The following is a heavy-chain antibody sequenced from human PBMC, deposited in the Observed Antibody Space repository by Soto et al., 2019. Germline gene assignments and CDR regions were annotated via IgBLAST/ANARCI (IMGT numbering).Heavy chain of an antibody. CDR3: EREAAGFDI. D-gene: IGHD6-13*01. V-gene: IGHV3-53*02. CDR1: GFTVSSDH. CDR2: MYYGGTT. J-gene: IGHJ3*02. Sequence: EMQLVETGGGLIHPGGSLRLSCAASGFTVSSDHMSWVRQAPGKGLEWIAVMYYGGTTYYADSVQGPFTVSSDSYKNNLYLQKNDLKADHTAVYYCEREAAGFDIWGQGTMVTVSS.